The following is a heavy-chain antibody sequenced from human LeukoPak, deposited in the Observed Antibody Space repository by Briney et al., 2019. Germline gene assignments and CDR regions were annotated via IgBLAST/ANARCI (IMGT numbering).Heavy chain of an antibody. Sequence: ASVKASCKASGYTFTGYYMHWVRQAPGQGLEWMGRINPNNGGTNYAQKFQGRVTMTRDTSISTAYMELSRLRSDDTAVYYCASESSSWYNYWGQGTLVTVSS. V-gene: IGHV1-2*06. D-gene: IGHD6-19*01. J-gene: IGHJ4*02. CDR1: GYTFTGYY. CDR2: INPNNGGT. CDR3: ASESSSWYNY.